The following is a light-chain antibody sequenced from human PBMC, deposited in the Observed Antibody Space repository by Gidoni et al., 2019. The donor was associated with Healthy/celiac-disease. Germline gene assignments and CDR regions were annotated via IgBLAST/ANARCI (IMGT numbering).Light chain of an antibody. J-gene: IGLJ3*02. V-gene: IGLV2-11*01. CDR1: SSDVGGYSY. CDR2: DVS. CDR3: CSYAGSYTLEV. Sequence: QSALTQPRSVSGSPGQSVTISCPGTSSDVGGYSYVSWYQQHPGKSPKLGIYDVSKRPSGVPNRFADSKSSNTAPRTISGLQAEDEADYYCCSYAGSYTLEVFGGGTKLTVL.